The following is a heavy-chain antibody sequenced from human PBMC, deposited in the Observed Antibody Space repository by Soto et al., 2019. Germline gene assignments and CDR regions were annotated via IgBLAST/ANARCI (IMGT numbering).Heavy chain of an antibody. CDR3: AREVGYGDFSAALLD. Sequence: VQLMQSGAEVKQPGSSVNVSCKASGGTFSSHSINWVRQAPGQGLEWMGGIITLFGTANYAQNFQGRVTITADRSTSTAYMELNSLRSDDTAVYYCAREVGYGDFSAALLDWGQGTLVTVSS. CDR1: GGTFSSHS. V-gene: IGHV1-69*01. J-gene: IGHJ4*02. CDR2: IITLFGTA. D-gene: IGHD4-17*01.